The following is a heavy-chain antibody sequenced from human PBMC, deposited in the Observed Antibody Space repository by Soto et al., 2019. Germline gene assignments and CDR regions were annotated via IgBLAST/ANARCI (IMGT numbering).Heavy chain of an antibody. Sequence: ASVKVSCKASGYTFTSYDINWVRQATGQGLEWMGWMNPNSGITGYAQKFQGRVTMTRNTSISTAYMELSSLRSVDTAVYYCARPGDGGYDFWSGYYSPRGAFDIWGQGAMVTVSS. V-gene: IGHV1-8*01. D-gene: IGHD3-3*01. CDR3: ARPGDGGYDFWSGYYSPRGAFDI. CDR1: GYTFTSYD. CDR2: MNPNSGIT. J-gene: IGHJ3*02.